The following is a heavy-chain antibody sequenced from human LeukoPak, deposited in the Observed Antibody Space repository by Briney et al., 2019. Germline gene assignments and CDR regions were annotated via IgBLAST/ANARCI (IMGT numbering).Heavy chain of an antibody. V-gene: IGHV3-73*01. Sequence: GGSLRLSCAASGFTFSGSATHWVRQASGKGLEWVGRIRSKANSYATAYAASVKGRFTISRDDSKNTAYLQMNSLKTEDTAVYYCYWRYCSSTSCLLYGMDVWGQGTTVTVSS. CDR2: IRSKANSYAT. J-gene: IGHJ6*02. CDR3: YWRYCSSTSCLLYGMDV. D-gene: IGHD2-2*01. CDR1: GFTFSGSA.